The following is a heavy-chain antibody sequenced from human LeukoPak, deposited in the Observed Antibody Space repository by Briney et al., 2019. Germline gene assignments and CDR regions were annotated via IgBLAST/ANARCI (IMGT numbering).Heavy chain of an antibody. Sequence: ASVKVSCKASGYTFTDYYMHWVQQAPGKGLEWMGRVDPEDGETIYAEKFQGRVTMTRDTSTSTVYMELSSLRSEDTAVYYCAREVDTAMPYWGQGTLVTVSS. CDR2: VDPEDGET. D-gene: IGHD5-18*01. CDR3: AREVDTAMPY. J-gene: IGHJ4*02. V-gene: IGHV1-69-2*01. CDR1: GYTFTDYY.